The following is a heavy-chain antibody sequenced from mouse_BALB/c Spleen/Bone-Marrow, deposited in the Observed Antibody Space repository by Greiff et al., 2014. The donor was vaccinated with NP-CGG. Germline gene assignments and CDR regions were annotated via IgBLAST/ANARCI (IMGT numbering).Heavy chain of an antibody. V-gene: IGHV1S126*01. CDR3: TRSYGSSYEYYFDY. Sequence: QVQLKQSGAELVRPGASVKLSCKASGYTFTSHWVNWVKKRPGQSLEWIGNIYPSDSYINYNQKFKDKDTLTVDKSSNTAYMQLSSQTSEDSAVYYCTRSYGSSYEYYFDYWGQGTTLTVSS. CDR2: IYPSDSYI. CDR1: GYTFTSHW. J-gene: IGHJ2*01. D-gene: IGHD1-1*01.